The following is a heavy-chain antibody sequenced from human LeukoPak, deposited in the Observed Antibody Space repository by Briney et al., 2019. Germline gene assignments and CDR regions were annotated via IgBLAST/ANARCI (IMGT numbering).Heavy chain of an antibody. J-gene: IGHJ6*03. CDR1: GGSFSGYH. CDR3: ARGRHDITMIVVVMTSVSYYLDI. D-gene: IGHD3-22*01. Sequence: SETLSLTCAVHGGSFSGYHWTWIRQSPGKGLEWIGDMNPSGSTYYNPSLKSRLTISVDTSKNQFSLKLRSVTAADTAVYYCARGRHDITMIVVVMTSVSYYLDIWGKGTTVTVS. V-gene: IGHV4-34*01. CDR2: MNPSGST.